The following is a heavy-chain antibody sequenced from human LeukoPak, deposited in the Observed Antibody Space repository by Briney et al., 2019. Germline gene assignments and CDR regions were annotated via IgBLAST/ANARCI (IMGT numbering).Heavy chain of an antibody. D-gene: IGHD6-19*01. CDR2: ISGSGGST. V-gene: IGHV3-23*01. CDR3: AKRMSRGAVAALFDY. CDR1: GFTFSSYA. J-gene: IGHJ4*02. Sequence: GGSLRLSCAASGFTFSSYAMSWVRQAPGKGLEWVPAISGSGGSTYYADSVKGRFTISRDNSKNTLYLQMNNLRAEDTAVYYCAKRMSRGAVAALFDYWGQGTLVTVSS.